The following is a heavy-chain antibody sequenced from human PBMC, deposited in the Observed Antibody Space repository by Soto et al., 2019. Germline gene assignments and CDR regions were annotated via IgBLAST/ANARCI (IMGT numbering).Heavy chain of an antibody. V-gene: IGHV3-20*01. CDR2: INWNGGST. CDR3: ARADSSGWQDYFDY. CDR1: GFTFDDYG. Sequence: GGSLRLSCAASGFTFDDYGMSWVRQAPGKGLEWVSGINWNGGSTGYADSVKGRFTISRDNAKNSLYLQMNSLRAEDTALYHCARADSSGWQDYFDYWGQGTLVTVSS. D-gene: IGHD6-19*01. J-gene: IGHJ4*02.